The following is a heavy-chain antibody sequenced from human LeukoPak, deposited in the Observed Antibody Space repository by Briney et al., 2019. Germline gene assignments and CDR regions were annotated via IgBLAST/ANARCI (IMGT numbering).Heavy chain of an antibody. Sequence: RTGGSLRLSCAASGFTFSRNGMAWVRQAPGKGLEWVSSISVSGTYIYYSDSVKGRFTIPRDNSKNTLYLQMNSLRAEDTAVYYCAKDRDTAMVSDQKLDAFDIWGQGTMVTVSS. V-gene: IGHV3-23*01. J-gene: IGHJ3*02. CDR2: ISVSGTYI. D-gene: IGHD5-18*01. CDR1: GFTFSRNG. CDR3: AKDRDTAMVSDQKLDAFDI.